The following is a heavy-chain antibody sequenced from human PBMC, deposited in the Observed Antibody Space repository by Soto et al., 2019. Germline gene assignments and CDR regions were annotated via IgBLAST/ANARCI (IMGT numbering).Heavy chain of an antibody. CDR3: VKDKGRTAEKYYFDY. J-gene: IGHJ4*02. Sequence: QVQLVESGGGVVQPGRSLRLSCAASGFTFSTSNMHWVRQAPGKGLEWVAFISNDGLNKYYADSVKGRFTISRDNSKNTLYLHMNSLRTEDTAVYYCVKDKGRTAEKYYFDYWGQGTLVTVSS. CDR1: GFTFSTSN. D-gene: IGHD6-13*01. CDR2: ISNDGLNK. V-gene: IGHV3-30*18.